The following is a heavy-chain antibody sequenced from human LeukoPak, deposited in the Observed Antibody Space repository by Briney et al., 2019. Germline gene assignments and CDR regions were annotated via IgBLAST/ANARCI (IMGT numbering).Heavy chain of an antibody. CDR3: ARGLSGSYLVGYYYYSMDV. CDR1: GGSISSGSYY. Sequence: SETLSLTCTVSGGSISSGSYYWSWIRQPAGKGLEWIGRIYTSGSTNYNPSLKSRLPIPVAPSKNQFSLKLSPVPAADTAVYSCARGLSGSYLVGYYYYSMDVWGKGTTVTVSS. CDR2: IYTSGST. V-gene: IGHV4-61*02. D-gene: IGHD1-26*01. J-gene: IGHJ6*03.